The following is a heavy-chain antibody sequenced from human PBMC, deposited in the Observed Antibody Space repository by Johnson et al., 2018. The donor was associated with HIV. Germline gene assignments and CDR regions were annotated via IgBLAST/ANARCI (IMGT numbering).Heavy chain of an antibody. V-gene: IGHV3-13*01. Sequence: VQLVESGGGLVQPGGSLRLSCAASGFTFSSYDMHWVRQATGKGLEWVSAIGTAGDTYYPGSVKGRFTISRENAKNSLYLQMNSLRAGDTAVYYCAREQYGGNSNAGDGFDIWGQGTMVTVSS. D-gene: IGHD4-23*01. CDR3: AREQYGGNSNAGDGFDI. CDR2: IGTAGDT. CDR1: GFTFSSYD. J-gene: IGHJ3*02.